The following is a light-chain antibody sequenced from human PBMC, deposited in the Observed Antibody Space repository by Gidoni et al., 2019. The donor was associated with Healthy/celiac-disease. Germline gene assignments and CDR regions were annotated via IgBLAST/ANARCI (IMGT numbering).Light chain of an antibody. CDR2: DAS. CDR1: QDISNY. Sequence: DIQRTQSPSSLSASVGDRVNITCQASQDISNYLNWYQQKPGKAPKLLIYDASNLETGAPSRFSGSGSGTDFTFTISSLQPEDIATYYCQQYDNLPWTFGQGTKVEIK. V-gene: IGKV1-33*01. J-gene: IGKJ1*01. CDR3: QQYDNLPWT.